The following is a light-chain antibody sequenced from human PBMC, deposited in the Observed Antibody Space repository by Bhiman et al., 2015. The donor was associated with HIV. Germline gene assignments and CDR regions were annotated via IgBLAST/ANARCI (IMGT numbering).Light chain of an antibody. CDR1: NIGGKS. V-gene: IGLV3-21*04. CDR3: QVWDSGSVHRV. CDR2: YDR. Sequence: SYELTQPPSVSVAPGETARITCGGSNIGGKSVHWYLQKPGQAPVLVIYYDRDRPSGIPERLSGSNSGNTATLTISRVEAGDEADYYCQVWDSGSVHRVFGGGTKLTV. J-gene: IGLJ3*02.